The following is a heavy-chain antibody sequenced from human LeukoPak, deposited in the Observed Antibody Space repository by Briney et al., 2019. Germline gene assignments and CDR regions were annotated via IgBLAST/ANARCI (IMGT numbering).Heavy chain of an antibody. Sequence: ASVNVSYKAFGYIFTSYDIKWVPQATGRGLECWGWMHPKSVNTGYAKQFQGRVNMPRNASIRTAYMELSSLRSEDTALYYCARGVFATRDIYYYYCGMDVWGQGTTVTVSS. CDR3: ARGVFATRDIYYYYCGMDV. CDR1: GYIFTSYD. CDR2: MHPKSVNT. J-gene: IGHJ6*02. D-gene: IGHD2-15*01. V-gene: IGHV1-8*01.